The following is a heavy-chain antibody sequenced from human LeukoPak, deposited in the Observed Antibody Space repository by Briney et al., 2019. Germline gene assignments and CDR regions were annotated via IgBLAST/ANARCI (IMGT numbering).Heavy chain of an antibody. J-gene: IGHJ6*03. V-gene: IGHV4-4*02. D-gene: IGHD5-12*01. CDR3: ARIGYSGHNYYYYYYMDV. CDR2: IYHSGTT. Sequence: SGTLSLTCAVSGGFITSNYWWGWVRQSPGKGLEWIGEIYHSGTTNYNPSLKSRVTISVDTSKNQFSLKLSSVTAADTAVYYCARIGYSGHNYYYYYYMDVWGKGTTVTVSS. CDR1: GGFITSNYW.